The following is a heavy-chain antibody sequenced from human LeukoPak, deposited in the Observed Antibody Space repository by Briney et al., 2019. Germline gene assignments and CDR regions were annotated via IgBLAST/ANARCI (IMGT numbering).Heavy chain of an antibody. V-gene: IGHV4-38-2*01. Sequence: SETLSLTCAVSGYSISSGHYWGWIRQPPGRGLEWIGSIYHRGTTYYNPSLTSRVTISVDTSKNQFSLKLSSVTAAVTAVYYCARTGGYYYGSATYYNPDYWGRGTLVTVSS. CDR2: IYHRGTT. CDR1: GYSISSGHY. D-gene: IGHD3-10*01. CDR3: ARTGGYYYGSATYYNPDY. J-gene: IGHJ4*02.